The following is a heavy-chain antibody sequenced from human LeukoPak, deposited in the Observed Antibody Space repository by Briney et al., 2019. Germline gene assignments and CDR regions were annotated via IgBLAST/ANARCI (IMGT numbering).Heavy chain of an antibody. J-gene: IGHJ4*02. CDR2: ISYSGST. CDR3: ARYSQSSGWYLCDY. D-gene: IGHD6-19*01. CDR1: GGSICSYY. V-gene: IGHV4-59*08. Sequence: SETLSLTCTVSGGSICSYYWSWIRQPPGKGLEWIGYISYSGSTNYNPSLKSRVTISVDTSKNQFSLKLSSVTAADTAVYYCARYSQSSGWYLCDYWGQGTPVTVSS.